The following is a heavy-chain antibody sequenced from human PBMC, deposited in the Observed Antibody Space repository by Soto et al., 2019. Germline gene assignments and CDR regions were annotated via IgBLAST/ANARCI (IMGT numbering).Heavy chain of an antibody. CDR3: ARSPAIAARTYYYYGMDV. Sequence: QVQLVQSGAEEKKPGASVKVSCKASGYTFTSYAMHWVRQAPGQRLEWMGWINAGNGNTKYSQKFQGRVTITRDTSASTAYMERSSLRSEDTAVYYCARSPAIAARTYYYYGMDVWGQGTTVTVSS. CDR2: INAGNGNT. J-gene: IGHJ6*02. CDR1: GYTFTSYA. V-gene: IGHV1-3*05. D-gene: IGHD6-6*01.